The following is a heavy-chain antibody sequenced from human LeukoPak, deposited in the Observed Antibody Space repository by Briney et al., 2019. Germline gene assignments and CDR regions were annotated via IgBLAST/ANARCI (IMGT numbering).Heavy chain of an antibody. CDR3: ARDLTYSYGDHDYYFDY. J-gene: IGHJ4*02. Sequence: GASVKVSCKASGYTFTSYYMHWVRQAPGQGLEWMGIINPSGGSTSYAQKFQGRVTMTRDTSTSTVYMELSSLRSEDTAVYYCARDLTYSYGDHDYYFDYWGQGTLVTVSS. CDR2: INPSGGST. CDR1: GYTFTSYY. D-gene: IGHD4-17*01. V-gene: IGHV1-46*01.